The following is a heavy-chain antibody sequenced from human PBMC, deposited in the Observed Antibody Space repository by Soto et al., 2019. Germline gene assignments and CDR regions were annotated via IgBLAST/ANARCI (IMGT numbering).Heavy chain of an antibody. Sequence: PSETLSLTCAVYGGSFSGYYWSWIRQPPGKGLEWIGEINHSGSTNYNPSLKSRVTISVVTSKNQFSLKLSSVTAADMAIYYCTRRYNWNDNYFDPWGPGALVTVSS. CDR3: TRRYNWNDNYFDP. J-gene: IGHJ5*02. D-gene: IGHD1-20*01. V-gene: IGHV4-34*01. CDR2: INHSGST. CDR1: GGSFSGYY.